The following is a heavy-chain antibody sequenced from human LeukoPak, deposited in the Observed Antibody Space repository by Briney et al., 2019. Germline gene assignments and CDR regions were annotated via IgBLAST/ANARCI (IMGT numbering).Heavy chain of an antibody. J-gene: IGHJ4*02. CDR1: GFTFTAYD. CDR3: ARGRNIEMTTMSGGSDY. V-gene: IGHV1-2*02. CDR2: INPNSGGT. Sequence: ASVKVSCKASGFTFTAYDIHWVRQAPGQGLEWMGKINPNSGGTEYTHNFHGRVSTTRDTSISTVYMELARLTSDDTAVYYCARGRNIEMTTMSGGSDYWGQGTLVTVSS. D-gene: IGHD5-24*01.